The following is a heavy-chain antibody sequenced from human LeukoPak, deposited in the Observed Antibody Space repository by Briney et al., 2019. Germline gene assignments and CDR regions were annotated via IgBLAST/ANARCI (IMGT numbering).Heavy chain of an antibody. Sequence: SETLSHTCAVYGGSFSGYYWSWIRQPPGKGLEWIGEINHSGSTNYNPSLKSRVTISVDTSKNQFSLKLSSVTAADTAVYYCATRGRGYSGYGRLYYFDYWGQGTLVTVSS. CDR1: GGSFSGYY. CDR2: INHSGST. V-gene: IGHV4-34*01. J-gene: IGHJ4*02. D-gene: IGHD5-12*01. CDR3: ATRGRGYSGYGRLYYFDY.